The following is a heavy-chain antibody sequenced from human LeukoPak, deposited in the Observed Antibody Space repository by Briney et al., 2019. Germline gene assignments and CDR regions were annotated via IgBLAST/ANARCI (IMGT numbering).Heavy chain of an antibody. CDR1: GASISSGSNY. Sequence: SETLSLTCSVSGASISSGSNYWGWIRQPPGKTLEWIGSIYSSGSTYYNPSLKSRVIIIIDTPKNHFSLTLSSVTAADTAVYYCARGVLLWFGELCRFDYWGQGTLVTVSS. CDR2: IYSSGST. J-gene: IGHJ4*02. V-gene: IGHV4-39*07. D-gene: IGHD3-10*01. CDR3: ARGVLLWFGELCRFDY.